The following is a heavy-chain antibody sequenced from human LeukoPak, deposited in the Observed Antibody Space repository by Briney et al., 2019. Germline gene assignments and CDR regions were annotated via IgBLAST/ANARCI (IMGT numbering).Heavy chain of an antibody. D-gene: IGHD6-19*01. Sequence: SETLSLTCAVSGGSISSTDWWIWVRQPPGKGLEWIGEIYHGGSSNYNPSLQSRVTMSVDKSKNQFSLKLNSVTAADTAVYYCARHCFSSGCLIDYWGQGTLVTVSS. V-gene: IGHV4-4*02. CDR2: IYHGGSS. CDR3: ARHCFSSGCLIDY. CDR1: GGSISSTDW. J-gene: IGHJ4*02.